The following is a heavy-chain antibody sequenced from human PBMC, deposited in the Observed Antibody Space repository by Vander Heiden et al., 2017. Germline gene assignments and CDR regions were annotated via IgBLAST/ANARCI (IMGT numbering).Heavy chain of an antibody. Sequence: EVQLVESGGGLVQPGGSLRPSCAASGFIFSDYWMYWVRQAPVKGLVWVARINSDGSSTNYADSVKGRFTISRDSAKNTLYLQMDSLRAEDTAVYYCVRGRGGTGNNYWGQGTLVAVSS. CDR3: VRGRGGTGNNY. D-gene: IGHD2-15*01. V-gene: IGHV3-74*01. CDR2: INSDGSST. J-gene: IGHJ4*02. CDR1: GFIFSDYW.